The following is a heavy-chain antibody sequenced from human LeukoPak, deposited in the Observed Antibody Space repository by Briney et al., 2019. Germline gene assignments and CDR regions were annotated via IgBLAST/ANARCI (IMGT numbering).Heavy chain of an antibody. CDR1: GFTFSTYA. CDR2: ISYDDGSNK. V-gene: IGHV3-30*04. J-gene: IGHJ4*02. Sequence: GGSLRLSCAASGFTFSTYALHWVRQAPGKGREWVAVISYDDGSNKYYADSVKGRFTISRDNSKNTLYLQMNSLRTEDTAVYYCARESGGNTPYYFDYWGQGTLVTVSS. D-gene: IGHD2-2*02. CDR3: ARESGGNTPYYFDY.